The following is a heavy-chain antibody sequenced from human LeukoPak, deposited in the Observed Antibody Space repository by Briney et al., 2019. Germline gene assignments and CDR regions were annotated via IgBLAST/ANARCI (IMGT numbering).Heavy chain of an antibody. CDR1: GGSISSYY. D-gene: IGHD2-2*01. CDR3: ARNIVVVPAAMGGGWFDP. V-gene: IGHV4-4*07. Sequence: SETLSLTCTVSGGSISSYYWSWIRQPAGKGLEWIGRIYTGGSTNYSPSLKSRVTMSVDTSKNQFSLKLSSVTAADTAVYYCARNIVVVPAAMGGGWFDPWGQGTLVTVSS. CDR2: IYTGGST. J-gene: IGHJ5*02.